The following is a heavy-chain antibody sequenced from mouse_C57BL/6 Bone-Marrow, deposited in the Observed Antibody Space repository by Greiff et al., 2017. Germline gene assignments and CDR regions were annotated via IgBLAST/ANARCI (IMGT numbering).Heavy chain of an antibody. D-gene: IGHD1-1*01. V-gene: IGHV1-69*01. J-gene: IGHJ3*01. Sequence: VQLQQPGPELVMPGASVKLSCKASGYTFTSYWMHWVKQRPGQGLEWIGEIDPSDSYTNYNQQVKGKSTLTVDKSSSTAYMQLSSLTSEDSAVYYCARDGSSLDWFAFWGQGTLVTVSA. CDR2: IDPSDSYT. CDR3: ARDGSSLDWFAF. CDR1: GYTFTSYW.